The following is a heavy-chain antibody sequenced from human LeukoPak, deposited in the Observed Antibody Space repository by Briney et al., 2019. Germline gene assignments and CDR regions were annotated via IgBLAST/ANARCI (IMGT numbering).Heavy chain of an antibody. J-gene: IGHJ4*02. CDR1: GGTFSSYA. CDR2: IIPIFGTA. CDR3: ATRITDSGSSHIDY. D-gene: IGHD1-26*01. V-gene: IGHV1-69*05. Sequence: SVKISCKASGGTFSSYAISWVRQAPGQGLEWMGGIIPIFGTANYAQKFQGRVTITTDESTSTAYMELSSLRSEDTAVYYCATRITDSGSSHIDYWGQGTLVTVSS.